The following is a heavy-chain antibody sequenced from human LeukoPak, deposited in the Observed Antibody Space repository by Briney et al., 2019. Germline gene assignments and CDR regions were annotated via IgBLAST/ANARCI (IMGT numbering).Heavy chain of an antibody. CDR2: IRSKAYGGTT. CDR3: TRVNKGYYYGMDV. CDR1: GFTFGDYA. Sequence: GGSLRLSCTASGFTFGDYAMSRVRQAPGKGLEWVGFIRSKAYGGTTEYAASVKGRFTISRDDSKSIAYLQMNSLKTEDTAVYYCTRVNKGYYYGMDVWGQGTTVTVSS. J-gene: IGHJ6*02. V-gene: IGHV3-49*04.